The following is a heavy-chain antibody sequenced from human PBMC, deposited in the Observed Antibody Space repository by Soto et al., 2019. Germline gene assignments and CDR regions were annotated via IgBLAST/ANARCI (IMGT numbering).Heavy chain of an antibody. D-gene: IGHD3-10*01. CDR2: INPNSGGT. V-gene: IGHV1-2*04. CDR3: ARVRRPSQFDYAFDI. CDR1: GYTFTGYY. Sequence: ASVKVSCKASGYTFTGYYMHWVRQAPGQGLEWMGWINPNSGGTNYAQKFQGWDTMTRDTSISTAYMELSRLRSDDTAVYYCARVRRPSQFDYAFDIWGQGTMVTVSS. J-gene: IGHJ3*02.